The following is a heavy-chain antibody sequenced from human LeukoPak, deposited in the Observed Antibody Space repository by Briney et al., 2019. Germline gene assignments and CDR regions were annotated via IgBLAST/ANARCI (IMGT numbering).Heavy chain of an antibody. V-gene: IGHV5-51*01. CDR1: GYSFTSYW. CDR2: IYPGDSDT. J-gene: IGHJ4*02. D-gene: IGHD3-22*01. CDR3: ATAYYYDSSGYSFDY. Sequence: GGSLRLSCKGSGYSFTSYWIGWVRQMPGKGLEWMGIIYPGDSDTRYSPSFQGQVTISADKSISTAYLQWSSLKASDTAMYYCATAYYYDSSGYSFDYWGQGTLVTVSS.